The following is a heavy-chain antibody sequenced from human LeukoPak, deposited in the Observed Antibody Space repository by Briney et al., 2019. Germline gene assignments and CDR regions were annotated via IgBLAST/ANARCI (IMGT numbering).Heavy chain of an antibody. CDR1: GGSISSYS. CDR2: IYHSGST. CDR3: ARDSGYDLNAFDI. V-gene: IGHV4-30-2*01. J-gene: IGHJ3*02. Sequence: SETLSLTCTVSGGSISSYSWSWIRQPPGKGLEWIGYIYHSGSTYYNPSLKSRVTISVDRSKNQFSLKLSSVTAADTAVYYCARDSGYDLNAFDIWGQGTMVTVSS. D-gene: IGHD5-12*01.